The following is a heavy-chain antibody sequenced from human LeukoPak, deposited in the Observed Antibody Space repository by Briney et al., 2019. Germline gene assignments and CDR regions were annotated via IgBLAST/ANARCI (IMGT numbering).Heavy chain of an antibody. CDR3: AKDSRSVVAATD. D-gene: IGHD2-15*01. Sequence: GGSLRLSCAASGFTFSSYGMHWVRQAPGKGLERVAFIRYDGSNKYCADSVKGRFTISRDNSKNTLYLQMNSLRAEDTAVYYCAKDSRSVVAATDWGQGTLVTVSS. V-gene: IGHV3-30*02. CDR1: GFTFSSYG. J-gene: IGHJ4*02. CDR2: IRYDGSNK.